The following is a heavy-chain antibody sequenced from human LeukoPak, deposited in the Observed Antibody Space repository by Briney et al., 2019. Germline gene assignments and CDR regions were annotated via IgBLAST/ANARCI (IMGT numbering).Heavy chain of an antibody. J-gene: IGHJ4*02. V-gene: IGHV3-7*01. Sequence: GGSLRLSCAASGFTFSSYWMSWVRQAPGKGLEWVANIEQDGSQKYYVDSVEGRFTISRDNAENSVFLQMNSLRDEDTAVYYCARVAAGYSVNYFDYWGQGTLVTVSS. CDR2: IEQDGSQK. D-gene: IGHD4-23*01. CDR1: GFTFSSYW. CDR3: ARVAAGYSVNYFDY.